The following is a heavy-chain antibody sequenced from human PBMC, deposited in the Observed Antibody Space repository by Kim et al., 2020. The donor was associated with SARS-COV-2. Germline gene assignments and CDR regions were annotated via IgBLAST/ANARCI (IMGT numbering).Heavy chain of an antibody. J-gene: IGHJ4*02. CDR3: AKDPPRRFDWPSGYSDY. Sequence: GGSLRLSCAASGFTFSSYAMSWVRQAPGKGLEWVSAISGSGGSTYYADSVKGRFTISRDNSKNTLYLQMNSLRAEDTAVYYCAKDPPRRFDWPSGYSDYWGQGTLVTVSS. CDR1: GFTFSSYA. V-gene: IGHV3-23*01. CDR2: ISGSGGST. D-gene: IGHD3-9*01.